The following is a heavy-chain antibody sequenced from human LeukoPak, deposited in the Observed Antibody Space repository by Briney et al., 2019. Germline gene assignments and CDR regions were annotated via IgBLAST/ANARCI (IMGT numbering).Heavy chain of an antibody. D-gene: IGHD5-18*01. Sequence: GGSLRLSCAASGFTFSSYSMNWVRQAPGKGLEWVSSIGSSSSYIYYADYVKGRFTISRDNAKNSLHLQMNSLRAEDTAVYYCAASTKHTAMVDYWGQGTLLTVSS. CDR3: AASTKHTAMVDY. CDR2: IGSSSSYI. J-gene: IGHJ4*02. V-gene: IGHV3-21*01. CDR1: GFTFSSYS.